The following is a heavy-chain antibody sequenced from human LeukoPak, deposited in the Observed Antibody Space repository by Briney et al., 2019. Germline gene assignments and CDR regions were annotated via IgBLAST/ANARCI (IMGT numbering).Heavy chain of an antibody. CDR3: ARGGNPGGNNYGHCPDY. CDR1: GGSISGAYIY. J-gene: IGHJ4*02. V-gene: IGHV4-61*02. Sequence: SETLSLTCTVSGGSISGAYIYWSWIRQSAGKGLEWIGRIYNSGSTSYNPSLESRVTISIDTSKNQFSLELSSVTAADTAVYYCARGGNPGGNNYGHCPDYWGQGTLVTVSS. D-gene: IGHD5-18*01. CDR2: IYNSGST.